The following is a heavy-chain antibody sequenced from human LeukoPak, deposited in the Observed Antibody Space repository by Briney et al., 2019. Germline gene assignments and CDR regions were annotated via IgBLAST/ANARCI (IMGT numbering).Heavy chain of an antibody. Sequence: GASVKVSCKASGYTFTGYYMHWVGKAPGQGLRWLGRTNPNSGGTNYAQKFQGRVTMTRDTSISTAYMELSRLRSDDTAVYYCARDESQQLVLDNWFDPWGQGTLVTVSS. V-gene: IGHV1-2*06. CDR2: TNPNSGGT. CDR3: ARDESQQLVLDNWFDP. J-gene: IGHJ5*02. D-gene: IGHD6-13*01. CDR1: GYTFTGYY.